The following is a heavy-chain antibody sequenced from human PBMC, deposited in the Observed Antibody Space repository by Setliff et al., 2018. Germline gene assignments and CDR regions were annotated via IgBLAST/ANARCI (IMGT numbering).Heavy chain of an antibody. V-gene: IGHV3-23*01. J-gene: IGHJ4*02. CDR3: AKRALTSTMVASGGDFDY. Sequence: PGGSLRLSCAASGFNFGNYAMTWVRQAPGKGLHWVSSISGSGGFICAADTAKGRFTISRDNSKNTVFLQMNSLRVEDTGIYYCAKRALTSTMVASGGDFDYWAQGTLVTVSS. CDR2: ISGSGGFI. CDR1: GFNFGNYA. D-gene: IGHD3-10*01.